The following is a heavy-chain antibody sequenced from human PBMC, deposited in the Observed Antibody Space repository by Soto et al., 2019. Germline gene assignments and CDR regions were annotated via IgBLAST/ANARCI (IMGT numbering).Heavy chain of an antibody. D-gene: IGHD3-22*01. CDR3: ARMWYLYDKRYFDP. CDR2: VYYSGTT. V-gene: IGHV4-30-4*01. Sequence: SETLSLTCTVSGGSINNNDYYWSWIRQTPGKGLEWIGYVYYSGTTDYIPSLKSRLSMSIDKSQNQFTLKLNSVTATDTATYSCARMWYLYDKRYFDPWGRGTLVTVS. CDR1: GGSINNNDYY. J-gene: IGHJ5*02.